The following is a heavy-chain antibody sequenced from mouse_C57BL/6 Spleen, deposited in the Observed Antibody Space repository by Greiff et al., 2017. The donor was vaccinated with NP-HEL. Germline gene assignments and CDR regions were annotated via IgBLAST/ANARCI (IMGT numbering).Heavy chain of an antibody. J-gene: IGHJ4*01. CDR1: GYSFTGYY. V-gene: IGHV1-42*01. Sequence: EVQLQQSGPELVKPGASVKISCKASGYSFTGYYMNWVKQSPEKSLEWIGEINPSTGGTTYNQKFKAKATLTVDKSSSTAYMQLKSLTSEDSAVYYCATGAQATLYYYAMDYWGQGTSVTVSS. CDR3: ATGAQATLYYYAMDY. CDR2: INPSTGGT. D-gene: IGHD3-2*02.